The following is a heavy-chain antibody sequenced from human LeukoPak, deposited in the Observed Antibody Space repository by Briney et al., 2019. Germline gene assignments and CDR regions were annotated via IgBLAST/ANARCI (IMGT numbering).Heavy chain of an antibody. V-gene: IGHV4-34*01. Sequence: PSETLSLTCAVYGGSFSGYYWSWIRQPPGKGLDWIGEINHSGSTNYNPSLKSRVTISVDTSKNQFSLKLSSVTAADTAVYYCARGKRGYSSSWYDYWGQGTLVTVSS. CDR2: INHSGST. D-gene: IGHD6-13*01. CDR1: GGSFSGYY. J-gene: IGHJ4*02. CDR3: ARGKRGYSSSWYDY.